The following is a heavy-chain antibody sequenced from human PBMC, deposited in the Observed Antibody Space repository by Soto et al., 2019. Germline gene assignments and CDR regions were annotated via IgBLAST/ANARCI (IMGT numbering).Heavy chain of an antibody. D-gene: IGHD6-13*01. CDR2: ISSSNSTI. CDR3: ARQGIAAAGFDY. Sequence: GGSLRLSCAASGFTFSSYSMNWVRQAPGKGLEWVSYISSSNSTIYYADSVKGQFTISRDNAKNSLYLQMNSLRAEDTAVYYCARQGIAAAGFDYWGQGTLVTVSS. J-gene: IGHJ4*02. V-gene: IGHV3-48*01. CDR1: GFTFSSYS.